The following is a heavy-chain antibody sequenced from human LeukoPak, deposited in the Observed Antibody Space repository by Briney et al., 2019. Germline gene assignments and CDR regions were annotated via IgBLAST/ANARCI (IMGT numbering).Heavy chain of an antibody. CDR1: DYSISSGYGYY. D-gene: IGHD2-15*01. V-gene: IGHV4-38-2*02. CDR3: ARDRVLIVVVVAASTGGYAFDI. J-gene: IGHJ3*02. Sequence: SETLSLTCTVSDYSISSGYGYYWGWIRQPPGKGLEWIGNIYHSGITYYNHFNSSLKSRVTISIDTSKNQFSLRLTSVTAADTAVYYCARDRVLIVVVVAASTGGYAFDIWGQGTMVTVSS. CDR2: IYHSGIT.